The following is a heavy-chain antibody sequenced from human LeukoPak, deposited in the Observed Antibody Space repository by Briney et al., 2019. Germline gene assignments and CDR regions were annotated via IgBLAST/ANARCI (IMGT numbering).Heavy chain of an antibody. CDR2: INWNGGST. Sequence: GGSLRLSCAASGFTFDDYGMNWVRQAPGKGLEWVTGINWNGGSTGYADSVKGRFTISRDNSKNTLYLQMNSLRAEDTAVYYCAKTLITIKLDFGYWGQGTLVTVSS. CDR3: AKTLITIKLDFGY. CDR1: GFTFDDYG. J-gene: IGHJ4*02. V-gene: IGHV3-20*04. D-gene: IGHD1-1*01.